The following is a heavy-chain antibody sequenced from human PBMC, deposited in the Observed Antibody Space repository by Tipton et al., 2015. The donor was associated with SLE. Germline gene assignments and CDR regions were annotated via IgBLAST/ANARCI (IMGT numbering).Heavy chain of an antibody. CDR2: SNPSGST. CDR1: GGSFSGYY. Sequence: TLSLTCAVYGGSFSGYYWSWIRQPPGKGLEWIGESNPSGSTNYNPSLKSRVTISVDTSKNQLSLKLTSVTAADTAVYYCARQAYYSSGYADYWGQGTLVTVSS. CDR3: ARQAYYSSGYADY. J-gene: IGHJ4*02. D-gene: IGHD3-22*01. V-gene: IGHV4-34*01.